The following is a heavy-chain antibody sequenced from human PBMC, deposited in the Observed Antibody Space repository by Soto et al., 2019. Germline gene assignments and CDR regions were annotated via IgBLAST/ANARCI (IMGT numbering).Heavy chain of an antibody. D-gene: IGHD3-10*01. CDR1: GFTFSSYA. J-gene: IGHJ4*01. V-gene: IGHV3-23*01. CDR2: ISGSGGST. CDR3: AKDLFRGLGPFDY. Sequence: PGGSLRLSCAASGFTFSSYAMSWVRQAPGKGLEWVSAISGSGGSTYYADSVKGRFTISRDNSKNTRYLQMNSLRAEDTAVYYCAKDLFRGLGPFDYWGAGTLVTVSS.